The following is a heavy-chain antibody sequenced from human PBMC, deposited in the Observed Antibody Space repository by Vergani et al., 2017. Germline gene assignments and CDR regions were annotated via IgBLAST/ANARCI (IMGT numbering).Heavy chain of an antibody. V-gene: IGHV3-30*02. CDR2: KGKDGINT. J-gene: IGHJ4*02. D-gene: IGHD2-21*02. CDR3: AKYLRDSTDGLPDS. CDR1: GFTFSNFG. Sequence: QVQLVESAGGVVQPGGSLRLSCAASGFTFSNFGMNWIRQAPGKGLEWLAYKGKDGINTRYRDAVKGRFTVSRDKSKDILNLQMDSLRSEDTALYYCAKYLRDSTDGLPDSWGPGTLVIVSS.